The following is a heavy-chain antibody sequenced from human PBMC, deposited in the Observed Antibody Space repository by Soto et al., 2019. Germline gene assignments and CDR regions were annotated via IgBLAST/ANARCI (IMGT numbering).Heavy chain of an antibody. Sequence: ASVKVSCTASGYTFTSYDINWVRQATGQGLEWMGWMNPNSGNTGYAQKFQGRVTMTRNTSISTAYMELSSLRSEDTAVYYCARATYCSGGSCYWFDPWGQGTLVTVSS. CDR3: ARATYCSGGSCYWFDP. V-gene: IGHV1-8*01. CDR1: GYTFTSYD. CDR2: MNPNSGNT. J-gene: IGHJ5*02. D-gene: IGHD2-15*01.